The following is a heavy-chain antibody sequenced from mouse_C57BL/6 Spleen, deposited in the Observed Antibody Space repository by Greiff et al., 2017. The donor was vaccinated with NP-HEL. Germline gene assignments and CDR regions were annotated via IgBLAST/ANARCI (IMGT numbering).Heavy chain of an antibody. D-gene: IGHD1-1*01. CDR2: IYPRSGNT. CDR1: GYTFTSYG. V-gene: IGHV1-81*01. Sequence: VQLQESGAELARPGASVKLSCKASGYTFTSYGISWVKQRPGQGLEWIGEIYPRSGNTYYNEKFKGKATLTADKSSSTAYMELRSLTSEDSAVYFCARSGTTVGDDWGKGTLVTVSA. CDR3: ARSGTTVGDD. J-gene: IGHJ3*01.